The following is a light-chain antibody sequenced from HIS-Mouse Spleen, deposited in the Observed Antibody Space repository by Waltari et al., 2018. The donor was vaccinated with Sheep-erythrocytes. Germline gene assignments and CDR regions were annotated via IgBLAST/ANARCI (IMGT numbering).Light chain of an antibody. V-gene: IGKV2-28*01. CDR1: QSLLHSNGYNY. Sequence: DIVMTQSPLSLPVTPGEPASISCRSSQSLLHSNGYNYLDWYLQKPGQSPPLLIYLGSNRASGVPDRFSGRGSGTDFTLKISRVEAEDVGVYYCMQALQTPVSLNGYTFGQGTKLEIK. J-gene: IGKJ2*01. CDR3: MQALQTPVSLNGYT. CDR2: LGS.